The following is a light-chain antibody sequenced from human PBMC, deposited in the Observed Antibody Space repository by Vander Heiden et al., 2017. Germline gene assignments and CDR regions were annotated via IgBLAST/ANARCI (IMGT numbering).Light chain of an antibody. Sequence: QSVLPRPPSVSGAPGQRVTISGTGSSSNIGAGYDVHWYQQLPGTAPKLLIYGNSNRPSGVPDRFSGSKSGTSASLAITGLQAEDEADYYCQSYDSSLSGSVFGGGTKLTVL. J-gene: IGLJ2*01. CDR3: QSYDSSLSGSV. CDR2: GNS. CDR1: SSNIGAGYD. V-gene: IGLV1-40*01.